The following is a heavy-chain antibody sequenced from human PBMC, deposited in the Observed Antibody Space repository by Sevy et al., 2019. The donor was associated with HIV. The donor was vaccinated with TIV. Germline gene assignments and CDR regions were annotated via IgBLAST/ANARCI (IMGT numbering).Heavy chain of an antibody. Sequence: GGSLRLSCAASGFTFSSYDMHWVRQAPGRGLEWVAVISYDGSTKYYADSVKGRFTISRDNSKNTLFLQMISLRPEDTSVYYCARDQHDYGGNLRTGRFDPWGQGTLVTVSS. J-gene: IGHJ5*02. V-gene: IGHV3-30-3*01. CDR1: GFTFSSYD. CDR3: ARDQHDYGGNLRTGRFDP. CDR2: ISYDGSTK. D-gene: IGHD4-17*01.